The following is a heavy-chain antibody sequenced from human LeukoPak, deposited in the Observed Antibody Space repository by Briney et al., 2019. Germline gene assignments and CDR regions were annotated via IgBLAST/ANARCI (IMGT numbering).Heavy chain of an antibody. D-gene: IGHD1-26*01. V-gene: IGHV3-7*01. CDR3: ARRVGATYYYYMDV. J-gene: IGHJ6*03. Sequence: GGSLRLSCAASGFTFSSYWMSWVRQAPGKGLEWVANIKQDGSEKYYVDSVKGRFTISRDNAKNSLYLQMNSLRAEDTAVYYCARRVGATYYYYMDVWGKGTTVTVSS. CDR1: GFTFSSYW. CDR2: IKQDGSEK.